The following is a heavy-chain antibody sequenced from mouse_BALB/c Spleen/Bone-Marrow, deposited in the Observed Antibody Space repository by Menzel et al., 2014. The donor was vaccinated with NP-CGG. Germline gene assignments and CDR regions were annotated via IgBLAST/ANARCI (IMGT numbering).Heavy chain of an antibody. D-gene: IGHD1-1*01. CDR1: GFNIKDTY. V-gene: IGHV14-3*02. J-gene: IGHJ4*01. CDR2: IDAANGNT. CDR3: ARYGGRYYAMDY. Sequence: VQLQQPGAELVKPGASVKLSCTASGFNIKDTYMHWVKQRPEQGLEWIGRIDAANGNTNYDPRFQGKATITADTSSNTAYLQLSSLTSEDTAVYYCARYGGRYYAMDYWGQGTSVTVSS.